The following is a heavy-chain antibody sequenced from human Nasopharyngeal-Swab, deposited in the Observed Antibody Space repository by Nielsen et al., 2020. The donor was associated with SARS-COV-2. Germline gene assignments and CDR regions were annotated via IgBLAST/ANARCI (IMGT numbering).Heavy chain of an antibody. V-gene: IGHV3-23*01. CDR2: ISGSGGST. D-gene: IGHD3-22*01. Sequence: GESLKISCAASGFTFSDYYMSWIRQAPGKGLEWVSAISGSGGSTYYADSVKGRFTISRDNSKNTLYLQMNSLRAEDTAVYYCAKDGIYYDSSGYWYYWGQGTLVTVSS. CDR1: GFTFSDYY. J-gene: IGHJ4*02. CDR3: AKDGIYYDSSGYWYY.